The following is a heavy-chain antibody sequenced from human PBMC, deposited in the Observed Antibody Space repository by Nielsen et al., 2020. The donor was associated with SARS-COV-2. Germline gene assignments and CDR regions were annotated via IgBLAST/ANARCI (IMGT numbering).Heavy chain of an antibody. J-gene: IGHJ3*02. V-gene: IGHV3-21*01. CDR1: GFTFSSYS. CDR3: ARALSYTFDI. CDR2: ISSSSSYI. D-gene: IGHD4-11*01. Sequence: GESLKISCAASGFTFSSYSMNWVRQAPGKGLEWVSSISSSSSYIYYADSVKGRFTISRDNAKNSLYLQMNSLRAEDTAVYYCARALSYTFDIWGQGTMVTVSS.